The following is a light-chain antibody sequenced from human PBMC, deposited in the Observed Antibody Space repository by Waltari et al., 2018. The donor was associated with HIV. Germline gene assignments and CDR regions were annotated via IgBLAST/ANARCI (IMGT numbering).Light chain of an antibody. CDR2: EGS. Sequence: QSALTQPASVSGSPGPSITISCTGTSSDVGSYNLVSWYQQHPGKAPKLMIYEGSKRPSGVSNRFSGSKSGNTASLTISGLQAEDEADYYCCSYAGGSTYVVFGGGTKLTVL. J-gene: IGLJ2*01. V-gene: IGLV2-23*01. CDR3: CSYAGGSTYVV. CDR1: SSDVGSYNL.